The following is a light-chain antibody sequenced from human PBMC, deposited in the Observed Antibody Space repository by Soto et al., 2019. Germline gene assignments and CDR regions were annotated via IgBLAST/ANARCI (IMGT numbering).Light chain of an antibody. CDR1: SSNIGRDA. Sequence: SLPSQPPPTYATPGPGDTISCSGSSSNIGRDAVTWYQQLPGSAPKLLIYNHDQRPSGVPDRFSGSRSGTSASLAISGLRSEDGADYHWAVWEGSLMAWVFGEGT. V-gene: IGLV1-44*01. CDR3: AVWEGSLMAWV. J-gene: IGLJ3*02. CDR2: NHD.